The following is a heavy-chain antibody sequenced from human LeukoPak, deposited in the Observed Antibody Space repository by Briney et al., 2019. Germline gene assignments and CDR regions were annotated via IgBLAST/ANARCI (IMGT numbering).Heavy chain of an antibody. D-gene: IGHD4-17*01. V-gene: IGHV3-23*01. Sequence: GGSLRLSCAASGFTFSSYAMSWVRQAPGKGLEWVSAISGSGGSTYYADSVKGRFTISGDNSKNTLYLQMNSLRAEDTAVYYCANRDYAYYFDYWGQGTLVTVSS. CDR2: ISGSGGST. CDR1: GFTFSSYA. J-gene: IGHJ4*02. CDR3: ANRDYAYYFDY.